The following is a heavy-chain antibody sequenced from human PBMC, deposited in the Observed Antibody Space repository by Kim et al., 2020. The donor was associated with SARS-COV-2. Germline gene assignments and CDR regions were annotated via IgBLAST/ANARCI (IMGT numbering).Heavy chain of an antibody. J-gene: IGHJ4*02. CDR1: GFTFSSYG. Sequence: GGSLRLSCAASGFTFSSYGMHWVRQAPGKGLEWVAVIWYDGSNKYYADSVKGRFTISRDNSKNTLYLQMNSLRAEDTAVYYCAKEALYGSGSYLDYWGQGTLVTVSS. CDR2: IWYDGSNK. CDR3: AKEALYGSGSYLDY. V-gene: IGHV3-33*06. D-gene: IGHD3-10*01.